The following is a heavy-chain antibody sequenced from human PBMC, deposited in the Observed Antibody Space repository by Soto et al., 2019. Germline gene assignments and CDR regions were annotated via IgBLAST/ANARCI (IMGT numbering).Heavy chain of an antibody. D-gene: IGHD2-21*02. CDR1: GESISSSSYY. J-gene: IGHJ4*02. V-gene: IGHV4-39*01. Sequence: SETLSLTCIVSGESISSSSYYWGWIRQPPGKGLEWIGSIYYSGRTYYNSSFKSRVTISIDTSKNQFSLKLSSVTATDTAVYYCARQRTTVVTQADFAHWGQGALVTVFS. CDR3: ARQRTTVVTQADFAH. CDR2: IYYSGRT.